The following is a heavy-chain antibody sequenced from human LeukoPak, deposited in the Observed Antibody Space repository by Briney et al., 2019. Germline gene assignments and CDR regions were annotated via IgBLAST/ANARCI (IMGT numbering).Heavy chain of an antibody. V-gene: IGHV3-21*01. Sequence: GGSLRLSCVASGLRFRSYAMNWVRQAPGKGLEWVSSISSSSSYIYYADSVKGRFTISRDNAKNSLYLQMSSLRAEDTAVYYCASFLATERSSGWWILDYWGQGTLVTVSS. CDR2: ISSSSSYI. J-gene: IGHJ4*02. CDR1: GLRFRSYA. CDR3: ASFLATERSSGWWILDY. D-gene: IGHD6-19*01.